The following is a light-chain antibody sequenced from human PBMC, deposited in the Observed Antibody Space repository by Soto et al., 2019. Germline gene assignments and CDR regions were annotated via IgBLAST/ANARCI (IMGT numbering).Light chain of an antibody. V-gene: IGKV1-39*01. CDR3: QQSYSTPQLT. Sequence: DIQMTQSPSSLSASVGDRVTITCRASQSISSYLNWYQQKPGKATKLLIYAASSLQSGVQSRFSGSGSGTDFTLTISSLQPEDFATFYCQQSYSTPQLTFGGGTKVEIK. CDR1: QSISSY. CDR2: AAS. J-gene: IGKJ4*01.